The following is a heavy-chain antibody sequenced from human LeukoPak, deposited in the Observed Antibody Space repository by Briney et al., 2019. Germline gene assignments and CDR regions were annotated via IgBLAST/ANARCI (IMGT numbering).Heavy chain of an antibody. D-gene: IGHD1-26*01. CDR2: IKPRDGST. J-gene: IGHJ6*03. CDR1: GYTFTNYY. CDR3: ARALNHFLVGVRRGYYMDV. V-gene: IGHV1-46*01. Sequence: ASVKVSCKASGYTFTNYYIHWVRQAPGQGLEWLGIIKPRDGSTNYGQKFQGRVTMTRDTSTSTVYMELSSLRSEDTAVYYCARALNHFLVGVRRGYYMDVWGKGTTVTVSS.